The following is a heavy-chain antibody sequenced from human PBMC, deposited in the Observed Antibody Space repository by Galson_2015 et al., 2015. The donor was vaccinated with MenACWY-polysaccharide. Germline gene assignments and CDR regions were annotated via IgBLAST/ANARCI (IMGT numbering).Heavy chain of an antibody. V-gene: IGHV1-3*01. CDR3: ARDTPGYCSGGSCEDLDY. CDR1: GYTFATYA. D-gene: IGHD2-15*01. CDR2: FNAGNGNT. Sequence: QSGAEVKKPGESLQISCTASGYTFATYAMHWVRQAPGQRPEWMGWFNAGNGNTKYSQKFQGRLTITWDTSASTAYMDLSSLRSEDTAVYYCARDTPGYCSGGSCEDLDYWGQGTLVTVSS. J-gene: IGHJ4*02.